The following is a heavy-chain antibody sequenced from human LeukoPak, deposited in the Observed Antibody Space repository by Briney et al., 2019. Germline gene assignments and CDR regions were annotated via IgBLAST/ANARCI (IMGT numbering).Heavy chain of an antibody. Sequence: SETLSLTCTVSGGSISSYYWSWIRQPAGKGLEWIRRIYTSGSTNYNPSLKSRVTISVDTSKNQFSLKLSSVTAADTAVYYCAIGPVYYYDSSGYLLAPDYWGQGTLVTVSS. CDR1: GGSISSYY. V-gene: IGHV4-4*07. CDR3: AIGPVYYYDSSGYLLAPDY. D-gene: IGHD3-22*01. J-gene: IGHJ4*02. CDR2: IYTSGST.